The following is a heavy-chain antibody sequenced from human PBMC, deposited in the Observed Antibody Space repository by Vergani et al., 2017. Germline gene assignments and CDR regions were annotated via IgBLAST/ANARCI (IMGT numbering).Heavy chain of an antibody. CDR1: GGSISSYY. V-gene: IGHV4-4*07. D-gene: IGHD1-26*01. CDR3: ARGPSGSYSGDNWFDP. Sequence: QVQLQESGPGLVKPSETLCLTCTVSGGSISSYYWSWIRQPAGKGLEWIGHIYTSGSTNYNPSLKSRVTMSVDTSKNQFSLKLSAVTAADTAVYYCARGPSGSYSGDNWFDPWGQGTLVTVSS. J-gene: IGHJ5*02. CDR2: IYTSGST.